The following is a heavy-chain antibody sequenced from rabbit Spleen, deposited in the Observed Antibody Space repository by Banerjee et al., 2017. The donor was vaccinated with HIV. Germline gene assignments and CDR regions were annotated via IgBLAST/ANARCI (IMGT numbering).Heavy chain of an antibody. Sequence: QLLEESGGDLVKPGASLTLTCKASGFDFSSYYMTWVRQAPGKGLEWIACIDSGSSGFTYCASWAKGRFTISKTSSTTVTLQMTSLTAADTATYFCARDTGSSFSSYGMDLWGQGTLVTVS. V-gene: IGHV1S40*01. J-gene: IGHJ6*01. CDR1: GFDFSSYY. CDR3: ARDTGSSFSSYGMDL. CDR2: IDSGSSGFT. D-gene: IGHD8-1*01.